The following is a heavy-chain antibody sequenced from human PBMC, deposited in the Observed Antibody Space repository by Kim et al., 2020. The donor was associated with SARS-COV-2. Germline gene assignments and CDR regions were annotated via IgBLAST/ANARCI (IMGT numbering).Heavy chain of an antibody. D-gene: IGHD3-22*01. CDR3: ARIGRAFHSCYFDS. Sequence: YADSVKGRFTISREPSKNTADLQMHGLRAEDTGVYYCARIGRAFHSCYFDSWGQGTQVTVSS. V-gene: IGHV3-53*01. J-gene: IGHJ4*02.